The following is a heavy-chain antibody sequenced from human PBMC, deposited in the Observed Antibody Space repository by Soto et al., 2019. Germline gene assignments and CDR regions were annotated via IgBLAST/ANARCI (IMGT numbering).Heavy chain of an antibody. Sequence: QLQLQESGPGLVKPSETLSLTCTVSGCSISSSRYYWGWIRQPPGTGLGCIGSLYYIGSTYYNPSLKRRVTITVDTSKNQFSLKLSSVTAADAAVYYCARQPYCSSTSCYPFSNWCDPWGQGTLVTVSS. J-gene: IGHJ5*02. D-gene: IGHD2-2*01. CDR1: GCSISSSRYY. CDR3: ARQPYCSSTSCYPFSNWCDP. CDR2: LYYIGST. V-gene: IGHV4-39*01.